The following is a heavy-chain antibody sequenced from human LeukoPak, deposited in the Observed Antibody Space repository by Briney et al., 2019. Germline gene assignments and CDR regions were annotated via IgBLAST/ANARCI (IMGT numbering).Heavy chain of an antibody. CDR1: GFTFSTYA. CDR2: ISASGGST. J-gene: IGHJ4*02. CDR3: AKSGSGSYGYYFDY. V-gene: IGHV3-23*01. Sequence: GGSLRLSCAASGFTFSTYAMSWVRQAPGKGLEWVSSISASGGSTYDADSVKGRFTISRDISKNTLYLQMNSLRAEDTAVYYCAKSGSGSYGYYFDYWGQGTLVTVPS. D-gene: IGHD6-19*01.